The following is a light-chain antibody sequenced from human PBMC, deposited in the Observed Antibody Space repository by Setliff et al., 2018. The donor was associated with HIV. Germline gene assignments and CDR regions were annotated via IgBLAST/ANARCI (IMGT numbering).Light chain of an antibody. V-gene: IGLV2-23*02. CDR3: CSNTGSNTFV. CDR2: EVT. CDR1: SSDIGSYDL. J-gene: IGLJ1*01. Sequence: QSVLTQPASVSGSPGQSITISCTGTSSDIGSYDLVSWFQQHPGKAPKAIIYEVTKRPSGVSNRFSGSKSGNVASLTISGLQAEDEADYYCCSNTGSNTFVFGTGTKVTVL.